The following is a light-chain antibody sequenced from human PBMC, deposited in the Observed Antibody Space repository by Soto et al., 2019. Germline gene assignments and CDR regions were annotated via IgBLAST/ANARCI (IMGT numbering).Light chain of an antibody. Sequence: DLQMTQSPSTLSGSVGDRVTITCRASQTISSWLAWYQQKPGKAPKLLIYKASTLKSGVPSRFSGSGSGTEFTLPISSLQPDDFATYYSQHYNSYSEAFGQGTKVELK. CDR2: KAS. V-gene: IGKV1-5*03. CDR3: QHYNSYSEA. CDR1: QTISSW. J-gene: IGKJ1*01.